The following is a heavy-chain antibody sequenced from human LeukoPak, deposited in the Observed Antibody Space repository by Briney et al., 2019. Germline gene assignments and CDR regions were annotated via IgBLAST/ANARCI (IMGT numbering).Heavy chain of an antibody. CDR1: GFTFDDYD. Sequence: PGGSLRLSCAASGFTFDDYDMSWVRQAPGKGLEWVSGINWNGGSTGYADSVKGRFTISRDNSKSTLYLQLNSLRAEDTAIYYCARDERSIQFNYWGQGTLVTVSS. D-gene: IGHD2-21*01. CDR2: INWNGGST. V-gene: IGHV3-20*04. CDR3: ARDERSIQFNY. J-gene: IGHJ4*02.